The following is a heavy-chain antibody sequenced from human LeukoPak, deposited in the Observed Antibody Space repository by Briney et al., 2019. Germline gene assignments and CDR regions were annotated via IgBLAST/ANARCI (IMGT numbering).Heavy chain of an antibody. CDR2: IFYDGTT. Sequence: PSETLSFTCTGSGVSISSPNSYWGWIRQPPGKGLEWIGSIFYDGTTYYNPSLKSRVTISVDTSKSQFSLTLRSVTAADTSVYYCARRVVAGMTFDFWGQGNQDTVSS. CDR3: ARRVVAGMTFDF. V-gene: IGHV4-39*01. J-gene: IGHJ4*02. D-gene: IGHD6-19*01. CDR1: GVSISSPNSY.